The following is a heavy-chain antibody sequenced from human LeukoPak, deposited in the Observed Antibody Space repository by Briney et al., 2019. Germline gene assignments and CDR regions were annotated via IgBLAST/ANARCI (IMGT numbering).Heavy chain of an antibody. CDR3: ARGEYHQDGIGYNRFDN. D-gene: IGHD1-1*01. Sequence: GGSWRLSWEASGFTFSTYSMSWFGQAPGKGLKRISHIRAASRGIYYADSVKGRFTVSRDNAENSVFLQMTSLRPEDTAVYYCARGEYHQDGIGYNRFDNWGQGALVTVSS. V-gene: IGHV3-48*01. J-gene: IGHJ4*02. CDR2: IRAASRGI. CDR1: GFTFSTYS.